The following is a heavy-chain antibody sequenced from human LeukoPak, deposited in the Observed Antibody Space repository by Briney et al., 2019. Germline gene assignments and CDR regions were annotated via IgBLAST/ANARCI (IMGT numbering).Heavy chain of an antibody. D-gene: IGHD4-17*01. CDR1: GFTFTTYS. CDR2: ISSGSSAI. CDR3: ARGHTAVTRHFDF. V-gene: IGHV3-21*01. J-gene: IGHJ4*02. Sequence: PGGSLRLSCEASGFTFTTYSMTWVRQAPGKGLEWVSIISSGSSAIFSADALKGRFTISRDDAKNLLYLDMNSPRAEDTAVYYCARGHTAVTRHFDFWGQGTLVTGSS.